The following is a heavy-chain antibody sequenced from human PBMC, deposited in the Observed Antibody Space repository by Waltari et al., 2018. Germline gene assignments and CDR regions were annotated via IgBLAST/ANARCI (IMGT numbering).Heavy chain of an antibody. CDR3: AGPRGIHLWSFDD. J-gene: IGHJ4*02. D-gene: IGHD5-18*01. V-gene: IGHV1-69*04. CDR1: GGPFNTFA. CDR2: IIPIIDTA. Sequence: QVQLFPSGAEVKRPVSSVKVSFKASGGPFNTFAINWVRQATGLGLEWMGRIIPIIDTAGYAQKFQDRVTFTADRATGTAYMELSSLRPDDTGMYYCAGPRGIHLWSFDDWGQGTLVIVSS.